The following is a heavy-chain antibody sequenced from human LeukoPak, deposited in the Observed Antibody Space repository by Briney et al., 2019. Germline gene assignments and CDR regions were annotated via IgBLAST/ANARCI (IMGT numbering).Heavy chain of an antibody. D-gene: IGHD3-3*01. CDR3: ARDAHNDFWSGSESNFDY. CDR1: GFTFSSYW. J-gene: IGHJ4*02. CDR2: IKQDGSEK. V-gene: IGHV3-7*01. Sequence: GGSLRLSCAASGFTFSSYWMSWVRQAPGKGLEWVANIKQDGSEKYYADSVKGRFTISRDNAKNSLYLQMNSLRAEDTAVYYCARDAHNDFWSGSESNFDYWGQGTLVTVSS.